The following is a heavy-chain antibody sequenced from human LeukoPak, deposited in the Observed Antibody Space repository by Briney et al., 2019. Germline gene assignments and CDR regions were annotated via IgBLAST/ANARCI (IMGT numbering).Heavy chain of an antibody. CDR2: INHSGST. CDR1: GGSFSGYY. CDR3: ARGSYSSSWYVVRYFQH. J-gene: IGHJ1*01. D-gene: IGHD6-13*01. Sequence: SETLSLTCAVYGGSFSGYYWSWIRQPPGKGLEWIGEINHSGSTNYNPSLKSRVTISVDTSKNQFSLKLSSVTAADTAVYYCARGSYSSSWYVVRYFQHWGQGTLVTVSS. V-gene: IGHV4-34*01.